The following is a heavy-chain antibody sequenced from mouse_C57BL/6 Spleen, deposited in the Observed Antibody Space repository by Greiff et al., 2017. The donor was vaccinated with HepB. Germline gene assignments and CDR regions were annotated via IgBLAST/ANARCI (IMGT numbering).Heavy chain of an antibody. Sequence: QVQLQQPGAELVRPGTSVKLSCKASGYTFTSYWMHWVKQRPGQGLEWMGVIDPSDSYTKYNQKFKGKATLTADTSSSTAYMQLSSLTSEDAAVYYCERCHGSGAMEYWGKGTSVTVSS. CDR2: IDPSDSYT. V-gene: IGHV1-59*01. J-gene: IGHJ4*01. D-gene: IGHD1-1*01. CDR1: GYTFTSYW. CDR3: ERCHGSGAMEY.